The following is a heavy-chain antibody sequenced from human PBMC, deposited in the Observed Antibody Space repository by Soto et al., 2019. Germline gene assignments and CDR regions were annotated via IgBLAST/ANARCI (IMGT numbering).Heavy chain of an antibody. D-gene: IGHD6-6*01. V-gene: IGHV4-30-4*01. J-gene: IGHJ5*02. CDR2: IYYSGST. CDR1: GGSISSGDYY. CDR3: ARARPDGARLDP. Sequence: QVQLQESGPGLVKPSQTLSLTCTVSGGSISSGDYYWSWIRQPPGKGLEWIGYIYYSGSTHYNPSLKSRVTISVDTSTTQFSLKLSSVTAADTAVDSCARARPDGARLDPWGQGTLVTVSS.